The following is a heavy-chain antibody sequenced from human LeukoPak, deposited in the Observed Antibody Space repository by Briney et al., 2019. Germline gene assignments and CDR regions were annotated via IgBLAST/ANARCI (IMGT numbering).Heavy chain of an antibody. J-gene: IGHJ4*02. D-gene: IGHD2/OR15-2a*01. CDR2: INHSGST. CDR1: GGSFSGYY. CDR3: ARGLLFFDY. V-gene: IGHV4-34*01. Sequence: SETLSLTCAVYGGSFSGYYWSWIRQPPGKGLEWIGEINHSGSTNHNPSLKSRVTISVDTSKNQFSLKLSSVTAADTAVYYCARGLLFFDYWGQGTLVTVSS.